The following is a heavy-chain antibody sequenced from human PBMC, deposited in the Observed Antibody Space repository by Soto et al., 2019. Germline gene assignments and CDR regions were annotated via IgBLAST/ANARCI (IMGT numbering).Heavy chain of an antibody. CDR3: ARGRDDYGSGNYYNRIDF. CDR2: IIPLFGTP. V-gene: IGHV1-69*01. CDR1: GVIFSTYA. J-gene: IGHJ4*02. Sequence: QVQLVQSGAEVKKPGSSVKVSCKASGVIFSTYAISWLRQAPGQGLEWLGGIIPLFGTPNYAQRFQGKVTITADESTSTAYMELSRLRSEDTAVYYGARGRDDYGSGNYYNRIDFWGQGTLVTVSS. D-gene: IGHD3-10*01.